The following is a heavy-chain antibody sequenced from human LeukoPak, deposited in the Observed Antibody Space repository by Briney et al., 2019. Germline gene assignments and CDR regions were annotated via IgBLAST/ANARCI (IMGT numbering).Heavy chain of an antibody. D-gene: IGHD6-13*01. CDR3: ARADPSRHFDY. Sequence: NPGGSLRLSCAASGFTFSGSAMHWVRQAPGKGLEWVSSISSSSSYIYYADSVKGRFTISRDNAKNSLYLQMNSLRAEDTAVYYCARADPSRHFDYWGQGTLVTVSS. CDR1: GFTFSGSA. CDR2: ISSSSSYI. J-gene: IGHJ4*02. V-gene: IGHV3-21*01.